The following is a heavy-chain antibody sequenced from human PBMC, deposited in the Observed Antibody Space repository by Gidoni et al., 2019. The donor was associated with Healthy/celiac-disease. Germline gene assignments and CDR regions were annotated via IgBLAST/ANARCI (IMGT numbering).Heavy chain of an antibody. J-gene: IGHJ3*02. CDR1: TFSSYA. V-gene: IGHV3-30-3*01. CDR2: ISYDGSNK. Sequence: TFSSYAMHWVRQAPGKGLEWVAVISYDGSNKYYADSVKGRFTISRDNSKNTLYLQMNSLRAEDTAVYYCARDPRRFGELLYEDAFDIWGQGTMVTVSS. CDR3: ARDPRRFGELLYEDAFDI. D-gene: IGHD3-10*01.